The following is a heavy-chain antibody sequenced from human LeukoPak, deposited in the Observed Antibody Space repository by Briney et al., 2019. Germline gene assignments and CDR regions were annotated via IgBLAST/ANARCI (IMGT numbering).Heavy chain of an antibody. CDR1: GGTFSSYA. J-gene: IGHJ4*02. CDR3: AQEGGSYYKVIDY. Sequence: AASVKVSCKASGGTFSSYAISWVRQAPGQGLEWMGRINPILGIANYAQKFQGRVTITADKSTSTAYMELSSLRSEDTAVYYCAQEGGSYYKVIDYWGQGTLVTVSS. D-gene: IGHD1-26*01. CDR2: INPILGIA. V-gene: IGHV1-69*04.